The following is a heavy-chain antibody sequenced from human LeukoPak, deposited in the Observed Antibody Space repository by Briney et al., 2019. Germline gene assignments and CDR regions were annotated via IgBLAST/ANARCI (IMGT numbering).Heavy chain of an antibody. D-gene: IGHD3-3*01. CDR2: ISAYNGNT. CDR3: ARPRYDFWSGYYQYYFDY. Sequence: ASVKVSCKASGYTFTSCGISWVRQAPGQGLEWMGWISAYNGNTNYAQKLQGRVTMTTDTSTSTAYMELRSLRSDDTAVYYCARPRYDFWSGYYQYYFDYWGQGTLVTVSS. CDR1: GYTFTSCG. J-gene: IGHJ4*02. V-gene: IGHV1-18*01.